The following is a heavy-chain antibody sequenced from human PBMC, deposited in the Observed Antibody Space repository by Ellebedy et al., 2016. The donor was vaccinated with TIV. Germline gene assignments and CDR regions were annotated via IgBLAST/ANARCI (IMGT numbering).Heavy chain of an antibody. CDR1: GFTFNSFA. CDR2: IYSNGGTT. D-gene: IGHD6-13*01. V-gene: IGHV3-64D*09. J-gene: IGHJ5*02. Sequence: GGSLRLSCSVSGFTFNSFAMHWVRQAPGKGLEFVSAIYSNGGTTNYADSVKGRFTISRDNSKNTLYLQMSSLRPEDTAVYYCVKSWHSSSWYSNWFDPWGQGTLVTVSS. CDR3: VKSWHSSSWYSNWFDP.